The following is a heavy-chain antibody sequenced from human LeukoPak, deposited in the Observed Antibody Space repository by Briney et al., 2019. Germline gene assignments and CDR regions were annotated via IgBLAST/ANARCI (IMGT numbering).Heavy chain of an antibody. D-gene: IGHD3-22*01. CDR3: ARAYYDTSGYPGWYLDL. Sequence: KPSETLSLTCTVSGGSSSSYYWSWIRQPAGKGLQWIGRIYTSGSTNYNPSLKSRVTMSVDTSKNQFSLKLTSVTAADTAVYYCARAYYDTSGYPGWYLDLWGRGTLVTVSS. CDR2: IYTSGST. J-gene: IGHJ2*01. CDR1: GGSSSSYY. V-gene: IGHV4-4*07.